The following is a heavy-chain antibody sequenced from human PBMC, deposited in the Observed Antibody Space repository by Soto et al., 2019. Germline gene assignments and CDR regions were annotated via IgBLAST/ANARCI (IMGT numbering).Heavy chain of an antibody. CDR2: ISGSGGST. Sequence: EVQLLESGGGLVQPGGSLRLSCAASGFTFSSYAMSWARQAPGKGLEWVSAISGSGGSTYYADSVKGRFTISRDNSKNTLYLQMNSLRAEDTAVYYCAKDSLKNVYGDSLDYWGQGTLVTVSS. D-gene: IGHD4-17*01. CDR3: AKDSLKNVYGDSLDY. V-gene: IGHV3-23*01. J-gene: IGHJ4*02. CDR1: GFTFSSYA.